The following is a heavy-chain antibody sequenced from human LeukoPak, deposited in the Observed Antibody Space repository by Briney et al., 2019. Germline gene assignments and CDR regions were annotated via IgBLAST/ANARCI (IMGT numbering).Heavy chain of an antibody. CDR3: AKETIYCSGGSCYHDAFDI. V-gene: IGHV3-74*01. CDR2: INSDGSST. D-gene: IGHD2-15*01. Sequence: GGSLRLSCAASGFTFSSYWMHWVRQAPGKGLVWVSRINSDGSSTNYADSVKGRFTISRDNAKNSLYLQMNSLRPEDMALYYCAKETIYCSGGSCYHDAFDIWGQGTMVTVSS. J-gene: IGHJ3*02. CDR1: GFTFSSYW.